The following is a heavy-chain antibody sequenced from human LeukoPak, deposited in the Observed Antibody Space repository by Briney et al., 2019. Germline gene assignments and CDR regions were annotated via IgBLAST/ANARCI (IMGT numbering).Heavy chain of an antibody. D-gene: IGHD5-18*01. CDR3: ARDNLSGYSYPVEHD. CDR1: GYTFTSYG. J-gene: IGHJ4*02. Sequence: ASVKVSCKASGYTFTSYGISWVRQAPGQGLEWMGWISAYNGNTNYAQKFQGRVTITADESTRTAYMELSSLRSQDTPVYYCARDNLSGYSYPVEHDWGQGTQDTVSS. CDR2: ISAYNGNT. V-gene: IGHV1-18*01.